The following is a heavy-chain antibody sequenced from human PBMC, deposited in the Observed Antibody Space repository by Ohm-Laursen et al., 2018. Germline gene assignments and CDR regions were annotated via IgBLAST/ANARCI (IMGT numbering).Heavy chain of an antibody. CDR3: AKAVSSSWGPADY. V-gene: IGHV3-30*18. Sequence: SLRLSCAASGFTFSSYGIHWVRQAPGKGLEWVAVVSYDGSNKYYADSVKDRFTISRDNSKNTLYLQMNSLRAEDTAVYYCAKAVSSSWGPADYWGQGTLVTVSS. CDR1: GFTFSSYG. J-gene: IGHJ4*02. D-gene: IGHD6-6*01. CDR2: VSYDGSNK.